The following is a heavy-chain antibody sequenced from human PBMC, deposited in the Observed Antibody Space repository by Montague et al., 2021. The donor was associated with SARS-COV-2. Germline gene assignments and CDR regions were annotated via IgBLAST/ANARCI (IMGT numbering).Heavy chain of an antibody. CDR3: ARDGYNAHQNYWYFDL. Sequence: SETLSLTCTVSGGSISTYYWSWIRQPPGKGLEWIGYIYYSGSTNYSPSLKGRVTISVDTSKNQFSLKSSSVTAADTAVYYCARDGYNAHQNYWYFDLWGRGTLVTVSS. D-gene: IGHD5-24*01. CDR1: GGSISTYY. V-gene: IGHV4-59*12. J-gene: IGHJ2*01. CDR2: IYYSGST.